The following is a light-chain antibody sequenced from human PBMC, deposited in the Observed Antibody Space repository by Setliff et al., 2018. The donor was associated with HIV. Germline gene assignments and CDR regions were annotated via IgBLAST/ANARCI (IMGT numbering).Light chain of an antibody. CDR2: DVS. J-gene: IGLJ1*01. Sequence: QSVLTQPASVSGSPGQSITISCTGTSSDVGGYNYVSWYQQHPGKAPKLMIYDVSKRPSGVSNRFSGSKSGNTASLTISGLQAGDEADYYCSSYTSSSTYVFGSGTKSPS. V-gene: IGLV2-14*01. CDR1: SSDVGGYNY. CDR3: SSYTSSSTYV.